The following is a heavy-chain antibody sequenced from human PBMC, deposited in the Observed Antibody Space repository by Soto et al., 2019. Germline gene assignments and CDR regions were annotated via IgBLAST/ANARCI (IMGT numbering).Heavy chain of an antibody. Sequence: SETLSLTCTVSGGSISSGGYYWSWIRQHPGKGLEWIGYIYYSGSTYYNPSLKSRVTISVDTSKNQFSLKLSSVTAADTAVYYCARDRSSGGYCTNGVCYRQQVIFDSWGQGTLVTVS. V-gene: IGHV4-31*03. J-gene: IGHJ4*02. D-gene: IGHD2-8*01. CDR2: IYYSGST. CDR1: GGSISSGGYY. CDR3: ARDRSSGGYCTNGVCYRQQVIFDS.